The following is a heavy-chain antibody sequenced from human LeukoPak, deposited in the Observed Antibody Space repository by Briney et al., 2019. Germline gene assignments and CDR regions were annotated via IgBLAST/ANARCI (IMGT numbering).Heavy chain of an antibody. V-gene: IGHV4-59*01. CDR1: GGSISSYY. CDR3: ARTTEAHGWLTRYYSYYMDV. CDR2: IYYSGST. D-gene: IGHD4/OR15-4a*01. Sequence: SETLSLTCTVSGGSISSYYWSWIRQPPGKGLEWIGYIYYSGSTNHNPSLKSRVTISVDTSKNQFSLKLRSVTAADTAVYYCARTTEAHGWLTRYYSYYMDVWGKGTTVTVSS. J-gene: IGHJ6*03.